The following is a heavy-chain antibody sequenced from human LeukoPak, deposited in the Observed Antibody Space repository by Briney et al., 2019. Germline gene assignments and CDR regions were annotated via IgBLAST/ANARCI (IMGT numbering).Heavy chain of an antibody. CDR3: AGVVDIVARYYFDY. CDR1: GGTFSSYA. V-gene: IGHV1-69*01. Sequence: SVKVSCKASGGTFSSYAISWVRQAPGQGLEWMGGIIPIFGTANYAQKFQGRVTITADESTSTAYMELSSPRSEDTAVYYCAGVVDIVARYYFDYWGQGALVTVSS. D-gene: IGHD5-12*01. CDR2: IIPIFGTA. J-gene: IGHJ4*02.